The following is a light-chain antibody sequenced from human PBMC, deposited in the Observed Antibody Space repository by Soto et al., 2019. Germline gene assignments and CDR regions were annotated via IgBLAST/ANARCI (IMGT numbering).Light chain of an antibody. CDR2: GAS. V-gene: IGKV3-20*01. CDR1: QSLSSTY. Sequence: EIVLTQSPGTLSLSPGERATLFCRASQSLSSTYLAWYQQRPGQAPRLLIFGASNRATGIPDRFRGSGSGTDVTLTIRRLGPGDFAVYYCQRYGSSSLSFGGGTRVEI. CDR3: QRYGSSSLS. J-gene: IGKJ4*01.